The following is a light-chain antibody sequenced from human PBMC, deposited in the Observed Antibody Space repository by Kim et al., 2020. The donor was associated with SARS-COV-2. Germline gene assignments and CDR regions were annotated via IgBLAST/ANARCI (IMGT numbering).Light chain of an antibody. CDR2: AAS. CDR3: QYYGPLPFT. CDR1: QTIANNY. J-gene: IGKJ5*01. V-gene: IGKV3-20*01. Sequence: EIVLTQSPGTLSLSPGERVSLSCRASQTIANNYLAWYQQKAGQAPRVLIYAASSRATGVPERFSGSWSGTDFTLTISRLEPEDFVVYYWQYYGPLPFTFGRGTRLEIK.